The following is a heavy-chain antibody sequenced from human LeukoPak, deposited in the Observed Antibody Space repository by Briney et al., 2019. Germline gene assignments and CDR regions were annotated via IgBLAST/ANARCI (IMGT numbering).Heavy chain of an antibody. CDR2: INPSGGST. V-gene: IGHV1-46*01. CDR1: GYTFTSYY. J-gene: IGHJ4*02. CDR3: ARGFGYYYDSSGSDY. D-gene: IGHD3-22*01. Sequence: GASVKVSCKASGYTFTSYYMHWVRQAPGQGLEWMGIINPSGGSTSYAQKFQGRVTMTRDTSTSAVYMELSSLRSEDTAVYYCARGFGYYYDSSGSDYWGQGTLVTVSS.